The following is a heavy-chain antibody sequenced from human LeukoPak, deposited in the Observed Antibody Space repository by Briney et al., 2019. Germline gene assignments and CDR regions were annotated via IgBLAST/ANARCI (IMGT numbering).Heavy chain of an antibody. CDR1: GFTFSSHS. CDR2: ISSSSSYI. CDR3: ARHRSSSWPNWFDP. D-gene: IGHD6-13*01. V-gene: IGHV3-21*01. Sequence: GGSLRLSCAASGFTFSSHSMNWVRQAPGKGLEWVSSISSSSSYIYYADSVKGRFTISRDNAKNSLYLQMNSLRAEDTAVYYCARHRSSSWPNWFDPWGQGTLVTVSS. J-gene: IGHJ5*02.